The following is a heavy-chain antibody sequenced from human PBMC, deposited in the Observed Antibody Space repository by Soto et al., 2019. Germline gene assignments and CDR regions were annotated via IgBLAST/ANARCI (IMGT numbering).Heavy chain of an antibody. D-gene: IGHD6-13*01. V-gene: IGHV4-59*01. CDR3: ASSPDNISWRFDP. J-gene: IGHJ5*02. CDR2: IYYSGST. CDR1: GGSISSYY. Sequence: SETLSLTCTVSGGSISSYYWSWIRQPPGKGLEWIGYIYYSGSTNYNPSLKSRVTISVDTSKNQFSLKLSSVTAADTAVYYCASSPDNISWRFDPWGQGTLVTVSS.